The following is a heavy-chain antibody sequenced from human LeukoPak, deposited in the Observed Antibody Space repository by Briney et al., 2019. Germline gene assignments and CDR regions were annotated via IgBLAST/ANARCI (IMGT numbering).Heavy chain of an antibody. CDR1: GFTFSSYW. CDR3: ARGPMITFGGVIVSFDY. D-gene: IGHD3-16*02. CDR2: ISSSSSYI. V-gene: IGHV3-21*01. Sequence: GGSLRLSCAASGFTFSSYWMSWVRQAPGKGLEWVSSISSSSSYIYYADSVKGRFTISRDNAKNSLYLQMNSLRAEDTAVYYCARGPMITFGGVIVSFDYWGQGTLVTVSS. J-gene: IGHJ4*02.